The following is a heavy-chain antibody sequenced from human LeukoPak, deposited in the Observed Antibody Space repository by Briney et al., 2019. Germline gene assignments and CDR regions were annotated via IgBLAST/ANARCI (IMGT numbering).Heavy chain of an antibody. CDR3: ARVRAMTTGYYLDY. V-gene: IGHV1-2*02. J-gene: IGHJ4*02. D-gene: IGHD5-18*01. Sequence: GASVKVSCKASGYTFTGYYMHWVRQAPGQGLEWMGWINPNSGGTNYAQEFQGRVTMTMDTSISTAYMELSRLRCDDTAVYYCARVRAMTTGYYLDYCGQGTLVTVSS. CDR2: INPNSGGT. CDR1: GYTFTGYY.